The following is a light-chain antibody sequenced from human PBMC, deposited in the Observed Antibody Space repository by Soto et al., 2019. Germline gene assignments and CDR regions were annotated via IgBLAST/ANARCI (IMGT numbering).Light chain of an antibody. CDR2: EVG. CDR3: SSYTSTSTREV. J-gene: IGLJ2*01. CDR1: SSDVGGYNF. Sequence: QSALTQPASVSGSPGQSITISCTGTSSDVGGYNFVSWYQQHPGKVPRLIMYEVGNRPSGVSNRFSGSKSGNTASLTISGLQAEDEADYYCSSYTSTSTREVFGGGTKLTVL. V-gene: IGLV2-14*01.